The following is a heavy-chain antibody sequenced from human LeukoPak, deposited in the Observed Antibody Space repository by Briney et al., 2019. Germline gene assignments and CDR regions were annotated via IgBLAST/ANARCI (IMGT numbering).Heavy chain of an antibody. CDR2: IYSGGST. D-gene: IGHD1-26*01. CDR1: EFLVSSDY. V-gene: IGHV3-66*01. Sequence: GGSLRLSCAASEFLVSSDYMIWVRQAPGKGLEWVSVIYSGGSTYYADSVKGRFTISRDNSKNTLYLQMNSLRAEDTAVYYCARDRRYSGSYGIFDIWGQGTMVTVSS. CDR3: ARDRRYSGSYGIFDI. J-gene: IGHJ3*02.